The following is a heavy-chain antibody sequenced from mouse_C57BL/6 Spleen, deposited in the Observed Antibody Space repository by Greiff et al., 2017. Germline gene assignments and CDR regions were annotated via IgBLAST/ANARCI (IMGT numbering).Heavy chain of an antibody. J-gene: IGHJ3*01. V-gene: IGHV3-6*01. CDR2: ISYDGSN. CDR3: ARDSSWFAY. Sequence: EVKLQESGPGLVKPSQSLSLICSVTGYSITSGYYWNWIRQFPGNKLEWMGYISYDGSNNYNPSLKNRISITRDTSKNQFFLKLNSVTTEDTATYYCARDSSWFAYWGQGTLVTVSA. CDR1: GYSITSGYY.